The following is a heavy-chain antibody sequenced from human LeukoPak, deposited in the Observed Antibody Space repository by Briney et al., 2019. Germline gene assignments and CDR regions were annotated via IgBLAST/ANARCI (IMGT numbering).Heavy chain of an antibody. CDR3: VKGCIRELPRGGFDI. V-gene: IGHV3-30-3*01. Sequence: GRSLRLSCAASGFTFSSYAMHWVRQAPGKGLEWVAVISYDGSNKYYADSVKGRFTISRDNSKNTLYLQMNSLRAEDTALYYCVKGCIRELPRGGFDIWGQGTMVTVSS. CDR1: GFTFSSYA. CDR2: ISYDGSNK. J-gene: IGHJ3*02. D-gene: IGHD1-7*01.